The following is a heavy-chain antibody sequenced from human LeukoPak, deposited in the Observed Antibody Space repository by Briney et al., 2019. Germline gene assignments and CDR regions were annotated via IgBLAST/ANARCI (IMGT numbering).Heavy chain of an antibody. J-gene: IGHJ4*02. Sequence: VASVKVSCEASGYTFTSYDINWVRQTTGQGLEWMGWMNPNSGNTGYAQKFQGRVSITRNTSISTAYMELSSLRSEDTAVYYCARASGYEFDYWGQGTLVTVSS. CDR3: ARASGYEFDY. D-gene: IGHD5-12*01. CDR1: GYTFTSYD. V-gene: IGHV1-8*02. CDR2: MNPNSGNT.